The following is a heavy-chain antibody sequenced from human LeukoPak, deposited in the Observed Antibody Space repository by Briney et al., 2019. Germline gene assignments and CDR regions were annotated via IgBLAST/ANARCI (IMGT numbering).Heavy chain of an antibody. CDR3: ARPLSGYDSNYYYYMDV. J-gene: IGHJ6*03. CDR2: ISAYNGNT. V-gene: IGHV1-18*01. CDR1: GGTFRSYT. Sequence: ASVKVSCKASGGTFRSYTINWVRQAPGQGLEWMGWISAYNGNTNYAQNLQGRVTMTTDTSTSTAYMELRSLRSDDTAVYYCARPLSGYDSNYYYYMDVWGKGTTVTVSS. D-gene: IGHD5-12*01.